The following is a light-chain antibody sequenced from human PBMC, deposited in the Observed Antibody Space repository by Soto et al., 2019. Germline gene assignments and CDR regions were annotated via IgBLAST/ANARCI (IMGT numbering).Light chain of an antibody. CDR3: QQYSNWPSWT. Sequence: EKVMTQSPAPLSMSPGERATLSCRASQSVSSFFAWYQQKPGQAPRLLIYGASTRATGIPARFSGSGSGTEFTLTISSLQSEDFAVYYCQQYSNWPSWTFGQGTKVEVK. CDR2: GAS. V-gene: IGKV3-15*01. J-gene: IGKJ1*01. CDR1: QSVSSF.